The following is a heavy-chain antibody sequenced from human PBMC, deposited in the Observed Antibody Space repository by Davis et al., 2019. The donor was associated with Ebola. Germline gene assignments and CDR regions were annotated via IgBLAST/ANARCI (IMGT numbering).Heavy chain of an antibody. CDR1: GYIFISYG. Sequence: AASVKVSCKASGYIFISYGFSWVRQAPGQGPEWMGWISTFDGKTKYVQKFQGRVTMTRDKSTSTVYMELRSLRSDDTAVYYCARGLDFGDYTDYWGKGTLVTVAS. CDR3: ARGLDFGDYTDY. D-gene: IGHD4-17*01. J-gene: IGHJ4*02. V-gene: IGHV1-18*01. CDR2: ISTFDGKT.